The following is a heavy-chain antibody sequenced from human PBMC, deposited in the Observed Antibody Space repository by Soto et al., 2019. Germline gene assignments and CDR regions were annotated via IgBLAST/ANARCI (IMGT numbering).Heavy chain of an antibody. Sequence: ASVKVSCKVSVYTLTELSMHWVRQAPGKGLEWMGGFDPEDGETIYAQKFQGRVTMTEDTSTDTAYMELSSLRAEDTAVYYCVFPYCSSTSCYYYYGMDVWGQGTTVTVSS. D-gene: IGHD2-2*01. CDR1: VYTLTELS. CDR3: VFPYCSSTSCYYYYGMDV. V-gene: IGHV1-24*01. J-gene: IGHJ6*02. CDR2: FDPEDGET.